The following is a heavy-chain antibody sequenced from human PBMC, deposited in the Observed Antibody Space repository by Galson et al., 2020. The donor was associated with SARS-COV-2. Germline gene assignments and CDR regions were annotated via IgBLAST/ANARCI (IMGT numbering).Heavy chain of an antibody. CDR1: GFTFSSYS. D-gene: IGHD6-13*01. CDR2: ISSSSSYI. CDR3: ARASSSSPFYYGMDV. Sequence: GESLKISCAASGFTFSSYSMNWVRQAPGKGLEWVSSISSSSSYIYYADSVKGRFTISRDNAKNSLYLQMNSLRAEDTAVYYCARASSSSPFYYGMDVWGQGTTVTVSS. V-gene: IGHV3-21*01. J-gene: IGHJ6*02.